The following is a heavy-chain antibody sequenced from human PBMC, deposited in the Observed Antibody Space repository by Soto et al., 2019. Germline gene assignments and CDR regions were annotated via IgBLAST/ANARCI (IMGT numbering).Heavy chain of an antibody. Sequence: SETLSLTCTVSGGSISSGDYYWSWIRQPPGKGLEWIGYIYYSGSTYYNPSLKSRVTISVDTSKNQFSLKLSSVTAADTAVYYCARVAPTAMAIGYWGQGTLVTVSS. D-gene: IGHD5-18*01. J-gene: IGHJ4*02. V-gene: IGHV4-30-4*01. CDR1: GGSISSGDYY. CDR2: IYYSGST. CDR3: ARVAPTAMAIGY.